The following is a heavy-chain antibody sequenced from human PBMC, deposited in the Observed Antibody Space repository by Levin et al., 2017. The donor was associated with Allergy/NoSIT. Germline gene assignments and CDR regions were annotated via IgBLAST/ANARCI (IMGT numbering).Heavy chain of an antibody. Sequence: SETLSLTCAVYGGSFSGYYWSWIRQPPGKGLEWIGEINHSGSTNYNPSLKSRVTISVDTSKNQFSLKLSSVTAADTAVYYCARGARGFGGRFDYWGQGTLVTVSS. J-gene: IGHJ4*02. V-gene: IGHV4-34*01. CDR1: GGSFSGYY. CDR3: ARGARGFGGRFDY. CDR2: INHSGST. D-gene: IGHD3-3*01.